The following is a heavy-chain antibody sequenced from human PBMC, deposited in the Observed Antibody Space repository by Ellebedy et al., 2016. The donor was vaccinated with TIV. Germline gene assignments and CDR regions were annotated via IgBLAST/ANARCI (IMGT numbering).Heavy chain of an antibody. Sequence: GESLKISCKGSGYSFTNYWIGWVRQMPGQGLEWMVISYPGASDTRYSPSFQGQVTISADKSISTAYLQWSSLKASDTAMYYWAREGGDASDIWGQGTMVTVSS. D-gene: IGHD3-16*01. CDR2: SYPGASDT. V-gene: IGHV5-51*01. CDR1: GYSFTNYW. CDR3: AREGGDASDI. J-gene: IGHJ3*02.